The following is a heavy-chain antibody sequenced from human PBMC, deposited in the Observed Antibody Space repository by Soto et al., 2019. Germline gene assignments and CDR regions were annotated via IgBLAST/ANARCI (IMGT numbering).Heavy chain of an antibody. V-gene: IGHV1-69*02. CDR3: AKAGTPGSATPPYYGMDV. J-gene: IGHJ6*02. D-gene: IGHD2-15*01. CDR1: GGSFDSYI. Sequence: QVQLVQSGAEVKKPGSSVKVSCKVSGGSFDSYIVTWVRQAPGQGLEWIGRIIPVLGVEYYAPMFQGRVATTADKSTTTAYMELSSLRSEDTAVYYCAKAGTPGSATPPYYGMDVWGLGTTVTVS. CDR2: IIPVLGVE.